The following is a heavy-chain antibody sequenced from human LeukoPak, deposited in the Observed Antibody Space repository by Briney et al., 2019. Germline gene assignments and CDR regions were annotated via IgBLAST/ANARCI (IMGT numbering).Heavy chain of an antibody. Sequence: GASVKVSCKASGYTFTGYYMSWVRQAPGQGLEWMGWINANSGGTNYAQKLQGRVTMTRDTSISTAYMELSRLRSDDTAVYYCARDSYDSSGYNWFDPWGQGTLVTVSS. J-gene: IGHJ5*02. CDR2: INANSGGT. CDR3: ARDSYDSSGYNWFDP. D-gene: IGHD3-22*01. V-gene: IGHV1-2*02. CDR1: GYTFTGYY.